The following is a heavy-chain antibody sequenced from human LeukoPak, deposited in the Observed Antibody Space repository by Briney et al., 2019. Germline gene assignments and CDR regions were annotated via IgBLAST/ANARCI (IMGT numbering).Heavy chain of an antibody. V-gene: IGHV4-28*03. CDR1: GYSISSTNW. Sequence: SDTLSLTCAVSGYSISSTNWWGWIRQPPGKGLEWVGYIYYSGSTYYNPSLKSRVTMSVDTSKNQFSLKLSSVTAVDTAVYYCAKDRGWLVDYWGQGTLVTVSS. D-gene: IGHD3-22*01. CDR3: AKDRGWLVDY. CDR2: IYYSGST. J-gene: IGHJ4*02.